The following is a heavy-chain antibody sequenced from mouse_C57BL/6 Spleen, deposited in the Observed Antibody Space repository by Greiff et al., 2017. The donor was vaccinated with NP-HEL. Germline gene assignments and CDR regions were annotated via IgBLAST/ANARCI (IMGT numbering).Heavy chain of an antibody. CDR3: ARSPFVTTRYFDV. J-gene: IGHJ1*03. CDR2: INPSSGYT. CDR1: GYTFTSYW. D-gene: IGHD2-1*01. V-gene: IGHV1-7*01. Sequence: QVQLQQSGAELAKPGASVKLSCKASGYTFTSYWMHWVKQRPGQGREWIGYINPSSGYTKYNQKFKDKATLTADKSSSTAYMQLSSLTYEDSAVYYCARSPFVTTRYFDVWGTGTTVTVSS.